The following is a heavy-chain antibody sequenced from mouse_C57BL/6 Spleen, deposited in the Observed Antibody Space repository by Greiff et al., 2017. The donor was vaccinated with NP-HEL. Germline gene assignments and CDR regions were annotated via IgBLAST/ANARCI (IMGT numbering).Heavy chain of an antibody. CDR2: IYPRSGNT. CDR1: GYTFTSYG. Sequence: QVQLQQSGAELARPGASVKLSCKASGYTFTSYGISWVKQRTGQGLEWIGEIYPRSGNTYYNEKFKGKATLTADKSSSTAYMELRSLTSEDSAVYFCARSYFITTVVATSAMDYWGEGTSVTVSS. V-gene: IGHV1-81*01. CDR3: ARSYFITTVVATSAMDY. J-gene: IGHJ4*01. D-gene: IGHD1-1*01.